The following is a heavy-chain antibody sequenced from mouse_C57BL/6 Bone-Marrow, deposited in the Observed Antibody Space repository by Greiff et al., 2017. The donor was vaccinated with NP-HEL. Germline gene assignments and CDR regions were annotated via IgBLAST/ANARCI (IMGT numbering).Heavy chain of an antibody. Sequence: QVQLQQSGAELVMPGASVKLSCKASGYTFTSYWMHWVKQRPGQGLEWIGEIDPSDSYTNYNQKFKGKSTLTVDKSSSTAYMQLSSLTSEDSAVYYCARQPFDYWGQGTTLTVSS. V-gene: IGHV1-69*01. D-gene: IGHD6-1*01. CDR1: GYTFTSYW. CDR2: IDPSDSYT. J-gene: IGHJ2*01. CDR3: ARQPFDY.